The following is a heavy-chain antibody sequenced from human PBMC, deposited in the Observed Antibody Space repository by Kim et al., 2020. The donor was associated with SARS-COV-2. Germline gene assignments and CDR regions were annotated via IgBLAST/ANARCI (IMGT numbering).Heavy chain of an antibody. CDR1: GFTFSSYA. J-gene: IGHJ4*02. V-gene: IGHV3-30*04. CDR3: ARDNPIYLDY. Sequence: GGSLRLSCAASGFTFSSYAMHWVRQAPGKGLEWVAVISYDGSNKYYADSVKGRFTISRDNSKNTLYLQMNSLRAEDTAVYYCARDNPIYLDYWGQGTLVTVSS. CDR2: ISYDGSNK.